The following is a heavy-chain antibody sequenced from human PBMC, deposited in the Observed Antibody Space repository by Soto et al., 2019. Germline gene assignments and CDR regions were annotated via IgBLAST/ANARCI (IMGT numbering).Heavy chain of an antibody. J-gene: IGHJ6*02. CDR1: GYSFTSYW. CDR2: IYPGDSNT. D-gene: IGHD3-3*01. Sequence: GESRKISCKGSGYSFTSYWIGWVRQMPGKGLEWMGIIYPGDSNTRYSPSLQGQVTISVDKSISTAYLQWSSLKATDTAMYYCARHAYDFWSGHPNPRYYYGMDVWGQGTTVTVSS. CDR3: ARHAYDFWSGHPNPRYYYGMDV. V-gene: IGHV5-51*01.